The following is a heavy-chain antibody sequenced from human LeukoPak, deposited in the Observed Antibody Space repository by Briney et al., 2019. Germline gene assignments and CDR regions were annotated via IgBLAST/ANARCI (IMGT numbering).Heavy chain of an antibody. CDR2: IRYDGSNK. CDR1: GFTFSSYG. CDR3: AKGDYYGSVYYYYGMDV. V-gene: IGHV3-30*02. J-gene: IGHJ6*02. D-gene: IGHD3-10*01. Sequence: GRSLRLSCAASGFTFSSYGMHWVRQAPGKGLEWVAFIRYDGSNKYYADSVKGRFTISRDNSKNTLYLQMNSLGAEDTAVYYCAKGDYYGSVYYYYGMDVWGQGTTVTVSS.